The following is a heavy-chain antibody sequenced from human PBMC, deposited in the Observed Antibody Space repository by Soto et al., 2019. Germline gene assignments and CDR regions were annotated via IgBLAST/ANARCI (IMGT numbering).Heavy chain of an antibody. CDR2: IGIAGDT. CDR3: ARDRHGMDV. Sequence: DVQLVESGGTLVQPGGSLRLSCAASGFSFSDYDMHWVRQATGKGLEWVSGIGIAGDTYYSGSVKGRFTISREIAKNSLYLQMNSLRAGDTAVYYCARDRHGMDVWGQGTTVTVSS. V-gene: IGHV3-13*01. J-gene: IGHJ6*02. CDR1: GFSFSDYD.